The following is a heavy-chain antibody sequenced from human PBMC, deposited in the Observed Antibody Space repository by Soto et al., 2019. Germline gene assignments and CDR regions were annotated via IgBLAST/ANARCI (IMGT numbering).Heavy chain of an antibody. CDR3: ANILSHVDTAIDY. J-gene: IGHJ4*02. CDR2: ISYDGSNK. D-gene: IGHD5-18*01. Sequence: QVQLVESGGGVVQPGRSLRLSCAASGFTFSSYGMHWVRQAPGKGLEWVAVISYDGSNKYYADSVKGRFTISRDNSKNTLYLQMNSLRAEDTAVYYCANILSHVDTAIDYWGQGTLVTVSS. V-gene: IGHV3-30*18. CDR1: GFTFSSYG.